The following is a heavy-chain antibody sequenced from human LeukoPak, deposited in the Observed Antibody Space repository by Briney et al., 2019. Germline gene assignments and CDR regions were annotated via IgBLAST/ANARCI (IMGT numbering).Heavy chain of an antibody. V-gene: IGHV4-4*07. CDR3: ASSTSSSGWYYFDY. CDR2: IYTSGST. CDR1: GGSISSYY. D-gene: IGHD6-19*01. Sequence: SETLSLTCTVSGGSISSYYWSWIRQPAGKGLEWIGRIYTSGSTNYNPSLKSRVTMSVDTSKNQLSLKLSSVPAADTAVYYCASSTSSSGWYYFDYWGQGTLVTVSS. J-gene: IGHJ4*02.